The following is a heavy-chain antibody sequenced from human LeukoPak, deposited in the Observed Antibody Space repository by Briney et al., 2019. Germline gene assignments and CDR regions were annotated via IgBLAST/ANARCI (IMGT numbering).Heavy chain of an antibody. V-gene: IGHV4-61*08. CDR3: ARGRIAVAGTGGHNWFDP. D-gene: IGHD6-19*01. CDR1: GGSISSGGYY. J-gene: IGHJ5*02. CDR2: IYYSGST. Sequence: WETLSLTCTVSGGSISSGGYYWSWIRQHPGKGLEWIGYIYYSGSTNYNPSLKSRVTISVDTSKNQFSLKLSSVTAADTAVYYCARGRIAVAGTGGHNWFDPWGQGTLVTVSS.